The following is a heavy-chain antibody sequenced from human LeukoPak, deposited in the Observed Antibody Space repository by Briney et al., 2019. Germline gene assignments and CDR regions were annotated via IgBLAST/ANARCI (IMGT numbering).Heavy chain of an antibody. CDR1: GGSFSGYY. V-gene: IGHV4-34*01. J-gene: IGHJ4*02. CDR3: ARGRGSYSFDY. Sequence: PSETLSLTCAVYGGSFSGYYWSWIRQPPGKGLEWIGEINHSGSTNYNPSLKSRVTISVDTSKNQFSLKLSSVTAADTAVYYCARGRGSYSFDYWGQGTLVTVSS. D-gene: IGHD1-26*01. CDR2: INHSGST.